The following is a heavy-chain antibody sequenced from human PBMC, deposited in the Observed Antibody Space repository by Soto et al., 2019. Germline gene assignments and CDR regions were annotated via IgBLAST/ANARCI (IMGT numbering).Heavy chain of an antibody. D-gene: IGHD1-1*01. Sequence: GASVKVSCKASGYTFSDYYIHWVRQAPGQGLEWMGWINPNSGGTKYAPKFQGGVTMTRDTSITTAYMEVSRLRSGDTAVYYCAREPATAKREGVDFWGQGTLVTVSS. CDR3: AREPATAKREGVDF. V-gene: IGHV1-2*02. J-gene: IGHJ4*02. CDR2: INPNSGGT. CDR1: GYTFSDYY.